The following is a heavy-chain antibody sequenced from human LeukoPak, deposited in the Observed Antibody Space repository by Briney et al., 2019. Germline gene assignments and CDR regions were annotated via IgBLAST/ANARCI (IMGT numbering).Heavy chain of an antibody. V-gene: IGHV3-23*01. Sequence: GRSLRLSCAASGFTFSSYAMSWVRQAPGKGLEWVSGISGSGDSTYYTDSVKGRFTISRDNSKNTLYLQMNSLRAEDTAVYYCAKTLRYFDWPIDYWGQGTLVTVSS. CDR2: ISGSGDST. J-gene: IGHJ4*02. CDR1: GFTFSSYA. D-gene: IGHD3-9*01. CDR3: AKTLRYFDWPIDY.